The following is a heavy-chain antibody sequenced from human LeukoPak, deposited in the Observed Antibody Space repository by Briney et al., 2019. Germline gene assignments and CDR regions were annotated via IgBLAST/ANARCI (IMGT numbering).Heavy chain of an antibody. J-gene: IGHJ4*02. V-gene: IGHV4-34*01. CDR1: GGSFSGYY. CDR2: INHSGST. CDR3: ASIYYYDSSGSKNDY. D-gene: IGHD3-22*01. Sequence: SGTLSLTCAVYGGSFSGYYWSWIRQPPGKGLEWIGEINHSGSTNYNPSLKSRVTISVDTSKNQFSLKLSSVTAADTAVYYCASIYYYDSSGSKNDYWGQGTLVTVSS.